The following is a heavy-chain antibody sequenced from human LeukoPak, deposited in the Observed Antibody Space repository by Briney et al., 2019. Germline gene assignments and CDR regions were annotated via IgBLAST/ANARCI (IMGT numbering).Heavy chain of an antibody. CDR2: ISTYNGNT. CDR1: GYTFTSYG. D-gene: IGHD5-12*01. Sequence: GASVKVSCKASGYTFTSYGISWVRQAPGQGLEWMGWISTYNGNTNYAQKLQGRVTMTTDTSTSTAYMELRSLRSDDTAVYYCSRPVATSDTLHYWGQGPLVSVPS. V-gene: IGHV1-18*01. J-gene: IGHJ4*02. CDR3: SRPVATSDTLHY.